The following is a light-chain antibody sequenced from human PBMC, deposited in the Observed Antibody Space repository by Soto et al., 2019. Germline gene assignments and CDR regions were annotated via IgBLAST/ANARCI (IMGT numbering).Light chain of an antibody. CDR2: DVS. V-gene: IGLV2-14*03. CDR3: RSYTSSSTLV. Sequence: QSVLTQPASVSGSPGQSITISCTGSSSDVDNYNYVSWYQQHPGKAPKLIIYDVSNRPSGVSNRFSGSKSGNTASLTISGLQAEDEADYYCRSYTSSSTLVFGGGTKLTVL. CDR1: SSDVDNYNY. J-gene: IGLJ3*02.